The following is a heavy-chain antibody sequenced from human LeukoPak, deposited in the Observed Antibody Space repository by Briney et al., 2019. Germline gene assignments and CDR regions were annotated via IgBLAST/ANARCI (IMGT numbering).Heavy chain of an antibody. V-gene: IGHV4-59*01. J-gene: IGHJ4*02. Sequence: GSLTLSCAASGFTFSIYTMNWVRQPPGKGLEWIGYIYHSGSTNYNPSLKSRVTISIDTSKNQFSLKLSSVTATDTAVYYCARLGDSSNWLIFDYWAREPWSPSPQ. CDR2: IYHSGST. CDR1: GFTFSIYT. D-gene: IGHD6-13*01. CDR3: ARLGDSSNWLIFDY.